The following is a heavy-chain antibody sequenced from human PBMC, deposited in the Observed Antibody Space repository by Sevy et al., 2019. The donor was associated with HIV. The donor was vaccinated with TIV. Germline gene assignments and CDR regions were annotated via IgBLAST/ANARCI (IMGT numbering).Heavy chain of an antibody. V-gene: IGHV4-4*02. D-gene: IGHD4-17*01. CDR2: IYHSGST. Sequence: SETLSLTCAVSDGSISSSNWWSWVRQPPGKGLEWIGEIYHSGSTNYNPSLKSRVTISVDKSKNQFSLKLSSVTAADTAVYYCARALPRGDGDYDYYYYYGMDVWGQGTTVTVSS. CDR3: ARALPRGDGDYDYYYYYGMDV. J-gene: IGHJ6*02. CDR1: DGSISSSNW.